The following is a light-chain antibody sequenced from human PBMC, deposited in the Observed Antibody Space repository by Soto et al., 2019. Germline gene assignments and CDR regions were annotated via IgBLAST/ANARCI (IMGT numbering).Light chain of an antibody. Sequence: EIVLTHSPATLSLCPWEIATLSCRASQSVSSSSLAWYQQKPGQAPRLLIYGASSRASGIPDRFSGSGSGTDFTLTIRRLEPEDFAVYYRQQYRSSPLTFGQGTKVDIK. CDR1: QSVSSSS. V-gene: IGKV3-20*01. CDR2: GAS. J-gene: IGKJ1*01. CDR3: QQYRSSPLT.